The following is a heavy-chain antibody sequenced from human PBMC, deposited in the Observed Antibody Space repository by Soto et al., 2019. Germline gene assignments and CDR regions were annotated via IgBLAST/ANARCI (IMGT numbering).Heavy chain of an antibody. Sequence: GGSLRLSCAASGFTFSSYAMHWVRQAPGKGLEWVAVISYDGSNKYYTDSVKGRFTISRDNSKNTLYLQMNSLRAEDTAVYYCARDRGGVIVVVPGGRGPILFWGQGTLVTVSS. J-gene: IGHJ4*02. CDR1: GFTFSSYA. D-gene: IGHD2-2*01. V-gene: IGHV3-30-3*01. CDR3: ARDRGGVIVVVPGGRGPILF. CDR2: ISYDGSNK.